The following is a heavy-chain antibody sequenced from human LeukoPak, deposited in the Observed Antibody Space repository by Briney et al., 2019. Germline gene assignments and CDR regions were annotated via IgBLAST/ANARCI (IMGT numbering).Heavy chain of an antibody. J-gene: IGHJ3*02. CDR2: IYYSGGT. Sequence: SQTLSLTCTVSGGSISSGGYYWSWIRQHPAKGLEWIGYIYYSGGTYYNPSLKSRVTISVDTSKNQFSLKLSSMTAADTAVYYCARDGGSSWYSDAFDIWGQGTMVTVSS. CDR3: ARDGGSSWYSDAFDI. V-gene: IGHV4-31*03. CDR1: GGSISSGGYY. D-gene: IGHD6-13*01.